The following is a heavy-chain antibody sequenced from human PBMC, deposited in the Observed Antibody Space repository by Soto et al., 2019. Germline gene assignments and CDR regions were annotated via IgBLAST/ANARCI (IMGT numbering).Heavy chain of an antibody. V-gene: IGHV3-11*01. D-gene: IGHD6-6*01. CDR3: ARVSSSPLLVRNHSSSSGRYYYYYYYGMDV. CDR2: ISSSGSTI. Sequence: LRLSCAASGFTFSDYYMSWIRQAPGKGLEWVSYISSSGSTIYYADSVKGRFTISRDNAKNSLYLQMNSLRAEDTAVYYCARVSSSPLLVRNHSSSSGRYYYYYYYGMDVWGQGTTVTVSS. CDR1: GFTFSDYY. J-gene: IGHJ6*02.